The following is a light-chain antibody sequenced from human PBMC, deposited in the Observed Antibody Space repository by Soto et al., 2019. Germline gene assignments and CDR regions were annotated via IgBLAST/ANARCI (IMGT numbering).Light chain of an antibody. Sequence: EIVLTQSPATLSLSPGERATLSCRASQSLSTYLAWYQQKPGQAPRLLIYDASTRANDIPARFSGGGSGTDFTLTISSLEPEDFAVYYCQQRTSWAWTFGQGTKVEIK. J-gene: IGKJ1*01. CDR1: QSLSTY. CDR3: QQRTSWAWT. V-gene: IGKV3-11*01. CDR2: DAS.